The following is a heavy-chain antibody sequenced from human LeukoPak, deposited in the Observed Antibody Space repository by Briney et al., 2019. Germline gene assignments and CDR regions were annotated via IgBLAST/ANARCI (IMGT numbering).Heavy chain of an antibody. J-gene: IGHJ3*02. CDR3: ARGDFGETNTAFDI. Sequence: ASVKVSCTTSGHTFTDYVIHWVRQAPGQGLGGMGWINPNSANTNYAQKLQGRVTFTRDTSLSIAYMELSSLTSEDAAVYFCARGDFGETNTAFDIWGQGTLVAVSS. CDR2: INPNSANT. CDR1: GHTFTDYV. D-gene: IGHD4-17*01. V-gene: IGHV1-8*03.